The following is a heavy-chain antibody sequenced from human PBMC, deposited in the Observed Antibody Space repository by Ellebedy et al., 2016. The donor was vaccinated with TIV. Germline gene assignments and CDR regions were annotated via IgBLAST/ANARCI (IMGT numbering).Heavy chain of an antibody. V-gene: IGHV1-24*01. CDR2: FDPEDGET. CDR1: GYALTELS. J-gene: IGHJ4*02. D-gene: IGHD5-24*01. Sequence: ASVKVSCKVSGYALTELSMHWVRQAPGKGLEWMGGFDPEDGETIYAQKFQGRVTMTRNTSIATAYMELTSLTSEDTAVYYCARRQFYMSDYWGQGALVTVSS. CDR3: ARRQFYMSDY.